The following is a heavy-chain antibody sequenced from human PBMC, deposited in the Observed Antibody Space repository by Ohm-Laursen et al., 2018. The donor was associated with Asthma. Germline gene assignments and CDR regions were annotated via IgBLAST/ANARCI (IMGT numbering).Heavy chain of an antibody. CDR1: AASISSYY. Sequence: SETLSLTCTVSAASISSYYWAWIRQPPGKGLEWIGYFFLRGNDNYNPSLKSRVTMSMGTSRDQFSLRLSSVTAADTAVYYCARVGIAAHVIDYWGQGTLVTVSS. V-gene: IGHV4-59*01. CDR3: ARVGIAAHVIDY. J-gene: IGHJ4*02. CDR2: FFLRGND. D-gene: IGHD6-6*01.